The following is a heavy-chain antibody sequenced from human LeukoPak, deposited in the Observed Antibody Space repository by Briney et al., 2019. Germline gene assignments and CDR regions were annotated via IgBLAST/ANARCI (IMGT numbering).Heavy chain of an antibody. CDR3: ARVDFWSGTRS. CDR1: VGSFSISSYY. V-gene: IGHV4-39*07. J-gene: IGHJ5*02. CDR2: IFYSGST. Sequence: PSETLSLTCTVSVGSFSISSYYWGWVPQPPGRGLEGIGNIFYSGSTYYSLSLKSRVTISLVTSRNQFSLKLSSVTAADTAVYYCARVDFWSGTRSWGQGTLVTVSP. D-gene: IGHD3-3*01.